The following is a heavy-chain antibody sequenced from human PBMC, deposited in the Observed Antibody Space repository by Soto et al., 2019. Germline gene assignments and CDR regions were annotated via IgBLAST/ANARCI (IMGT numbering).Heavy chain of an antibody. Sequence: VESGGGLVQPGGSLRLSCAASGFTFSSYWMSWVRQAPGKGLEWVANIKQDGSEKYYVDSVKGRFTISRDNAKNSLYLQMNSLRAEDTAVYYCARGPYCSSTSCYVLGDPDAFDIWGQGTMVTVSS. CDR1: GFTFSSYW. D-gene: IGHD2-2*01. CDR3: ARGPYCSSTSCYVLGDPDAFDI. J-gene: IGHJ3*02. V-gene: IGHV3-7*01. CDR2: IKQDGSEK.